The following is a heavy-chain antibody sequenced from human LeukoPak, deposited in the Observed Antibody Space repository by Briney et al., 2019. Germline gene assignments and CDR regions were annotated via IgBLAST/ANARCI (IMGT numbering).Heavy chain of an antibody. J-gene: IGHJ6*03. Sequence: GASVKVSCKASGYTFTSYGISWVRQAPGQGLEWMGWISAYNGNTNYAQKLQGRVTMTTDTSTSTAYMELRSLRSDDTAVYYCARDRGNYVVPYYYYYMDVWGKGTTVTVSS. CDR2: ISAYNGNT. V-gene: IGHV1-18*01. CDR3: ARDRGNYVVPYYYYYMDV. D-gene: IGHD1-7*01. CDR1: GYTFTSYG.